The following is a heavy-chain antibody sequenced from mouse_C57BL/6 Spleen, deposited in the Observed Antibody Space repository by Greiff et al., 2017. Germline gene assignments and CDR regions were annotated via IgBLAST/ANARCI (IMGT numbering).Heavy chain of an antibody. CDR3: TGETGTNY. Sequence: DVHLVESGGGLVQPGGSMKLSCIASGFTFSDYWMNWVRQSPDKGLEWVAQIRLKSDNYATNYAESVKGRFTISRDDSKRSVYLQMNNLRAEDTGIYYCTGETGTNYWGQGTTLTVSS. J-gene: IGHJ2*01. V-gene: IGHV6-3*01. CDR1: GFTFSDYW. CDR2: IRLKSDNYAT. D-gene: IGHD3-3*01.